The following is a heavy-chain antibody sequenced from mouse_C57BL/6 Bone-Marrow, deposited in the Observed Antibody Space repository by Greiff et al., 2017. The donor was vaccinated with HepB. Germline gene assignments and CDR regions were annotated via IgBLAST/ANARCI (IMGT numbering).Heavy chain of an antibody. D-gene: IGHD2-4*01. V-gene: IGHV5-9-1*02. Sequence: EVKLVESGEGLVKPGGSLKLSCAASGFTFSSYAMSWVRQTPEKRLEWVAYISSGGDYIYYADTVKGRFTISRDNARNTLYLQMSSLKSEDTAMYYCTRDYYDYDEDPYYYAMDYWGQGTSVTVSS. CDR2: ISSGGDYI. CDR1: GFTFSSYA. CDR3: TRDYYDYDEDPYYYAMDY. J-gene: IGHJ4*01.